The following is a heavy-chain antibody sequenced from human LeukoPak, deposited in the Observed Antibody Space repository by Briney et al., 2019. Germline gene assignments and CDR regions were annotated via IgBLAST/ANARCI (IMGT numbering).Heavy chain of an antibody. CDR2: INIDGSEK. J-gene: IGHJ4*02. D-gene: IGHD1-14*01. Sequence: PGGSLRLSCSASGVTFSSRWMNWVRQAPGRGLEWVAIINIDGSEKHYVDSVKGRFTISRDNARNSLYLQMNSLRAEDTAVYYCARSDHGPEYWGQGTQVTVSS. CDR1: GVTFSSRW. V-gene: IGHV3-7*01. CDR3: ARSDHGPEY.